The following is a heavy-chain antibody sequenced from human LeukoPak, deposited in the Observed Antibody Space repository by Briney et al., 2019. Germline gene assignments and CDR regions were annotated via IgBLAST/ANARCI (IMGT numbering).Heavy chain of an antibody. Sequence: GGSLRLSCAASGFTFSSYAMSWVRQAPGKGLEWVSAISGSGGSTYYADSVKGRFIISRDNSKNTLYLQMNSLRAEDTAVYYCAKVLHSSGWYFDYWGQGTLVTVSS. CDR2: ISGSGGST. D-gene: IGHD6-19*01. CDR1: GFTFSSYA. CDR3: AKVLHSSGWYFDY. J-gene: IGHJ4*02. V-gene: IGHV3-23*01.